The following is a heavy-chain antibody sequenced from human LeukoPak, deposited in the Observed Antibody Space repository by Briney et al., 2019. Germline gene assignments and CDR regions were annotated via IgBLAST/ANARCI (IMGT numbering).Heavy chain of an antibody. D-gene: IGHD3-10*01. J-gene: IGHJ4*02. Sequence: SETLSLTCTVSGDSISGSYWSCIRQPPGQGLEYIGYIYSSGTTNYNTSLKSRFTISVDTSRNQLFMKLTSVTAADTAVYFCAKKGGSGNLVYFDYWGQGALVTVSS. CDR2: IYSSGTT. CDR1: GDSISGSY. CDR3: AKKGGSGNLVYFDY. V-gene: IGHV4-4*09.